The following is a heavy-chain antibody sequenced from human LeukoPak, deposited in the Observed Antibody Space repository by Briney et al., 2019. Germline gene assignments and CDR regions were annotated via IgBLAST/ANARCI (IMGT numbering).Heavy chain of an antibody. CDR3: ARDLSGYGSGSYPFDY. J-gene: IGHJ4*02. V-gene: IGHV4-4*07. Sequence: KTSETLSLTCTGSGVSISSYYWSWIRQPAGKGLEWIGRIYTSGSTNYNPSLKSRVTMSVDTSKNQFSLKLSSVTAADTAVYYCARDLSGYGSGSYPFDYWGQGTLVTVSS. CDR1: GVSISSYY. D-gene: IGHD3-10*01. CDR2: IYTSGST.